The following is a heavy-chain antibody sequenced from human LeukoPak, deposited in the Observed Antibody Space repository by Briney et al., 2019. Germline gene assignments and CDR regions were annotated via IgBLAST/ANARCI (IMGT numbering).Heavy chain of an antibody. D-gene: IGHD3-10*01. V-gene: IGHV3-21*01. CDR3: ARDLNFYGSGRGVDY. Sequence: GGSLRLSCAASGFTFSSYSMNWVRQAPGKGLEWVSSITQSSDYIYYADSVKGRFIISRDNAKNSLYLQMNSLRAEDTVMYYCARDLNFYGSGRGVDYWSQGTLVTVSS. CDR2: ITQSSDYI. J-gene: IGHJ4*02. CDR1: GFTFSSYS.